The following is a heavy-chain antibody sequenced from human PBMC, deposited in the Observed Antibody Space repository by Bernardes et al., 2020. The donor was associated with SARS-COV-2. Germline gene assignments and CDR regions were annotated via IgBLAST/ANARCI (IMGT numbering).Heavy chain of an antibody. CDR1: GFTFSSYW. Sequence: GGSLRLSCVASGFTFSSYWMHWVRQAPGKGLVWVSRISSDGSSTTYADSVKGRFTITRDNAKNTLYLQMNSLRAEDTAVYYCASSTTMTTDDYWGQGTLVTVSS. V-gene: IGHV3-74*01. J-gene: IGHJ4*02. CDR2: ISSDGSST. D-gene: IGHD4-17*01. CDR3: ASSTTMTTDDY.